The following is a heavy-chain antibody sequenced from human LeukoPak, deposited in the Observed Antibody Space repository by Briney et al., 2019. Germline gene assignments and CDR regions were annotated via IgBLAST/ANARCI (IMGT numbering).Heavy chain of an antibody. CDR1: GGSFSGYY. Sequence: SETLSLTCAVYGGSFSGYYWSWIRQPPGKGLEWIGEINHSGSTNYNPSLKSRVTISVDTSKNQFSLKLSSVTAADTAVYYCAREASSSGWFDPWGQGTLVTVSS. J-gene: IGHJ5*02. V-gene: IGHV4-34*01. D-gene: IGHD6-6*01. CDR3: AREASSSGWFDP. CDR2: INHSGST.